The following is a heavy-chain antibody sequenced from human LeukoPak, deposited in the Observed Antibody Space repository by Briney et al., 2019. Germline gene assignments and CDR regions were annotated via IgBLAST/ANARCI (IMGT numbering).Heavy chain of an antibody. CDR2: ISYDGSNK. CDR1: GFTFSSYA. Sequence: GGSLRLSCAASGFTFSSYAMHWVRQAPGKGLEWVAVISYDGSNKYYADSVKGRFTISRDNSKNTLYLQMNRLRVDDTAVYYCARDTTLGRTDYWGQGTLVTVAS. D-gene: IGHD1-1*01. J-gene: IGHJ4*02. CDR3: ARDTTLGRTDY. V-gene: IGHV3-30-3*01.